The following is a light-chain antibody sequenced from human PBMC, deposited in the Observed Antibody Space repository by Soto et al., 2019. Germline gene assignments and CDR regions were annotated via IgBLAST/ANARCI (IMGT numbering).Light chain of an antibody. CDR3: QQYYSYPRT. Sequence: DIQMTQSPSSLSASVGDRVTITCRASQNIRYYLNWYQQRPGKSPKLLLYAASSLQSGVPSRFSGSGTGTDFTLTIRCLQSEDFATYYCQQYYSYPRTFGQGTKVYIK. J-gene: IGKJ1*01. V-gene: IGKV1-39*01. CDR2: AAS. CDR1: QNIRYY.